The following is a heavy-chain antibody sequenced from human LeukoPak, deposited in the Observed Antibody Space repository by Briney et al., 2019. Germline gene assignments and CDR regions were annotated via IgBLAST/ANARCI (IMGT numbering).Heavy chain of an antibody. CDR3: ARFMVSVSGDAFDI. V-gene: IGHV4-4*07. CDR1: GGSISSYY. J-gene: IGHJ3*02. Sequence: SETLSLTCTVSGGSISSYYWSWIRQPAGKGLEWIGRIYTSGSTNYNPSLKSRVTMSVDTSKSQFSLKLSSVTAADTAVYYCARFMVSVSGDAFDIWGQGTMVTVSS. D-gene: IGHD2-15*01. CDR2: IYTSGST.